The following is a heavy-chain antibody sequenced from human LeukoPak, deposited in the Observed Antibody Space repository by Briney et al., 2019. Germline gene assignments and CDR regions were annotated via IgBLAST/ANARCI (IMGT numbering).Heavy chain of an antibody. Sequence: TLSLTCAISGNSVSSDSAAWNWIRQSPSRGLEWLGRTYYRSKWYNDYSAFVRSRIIINPDTSKNQFSLQLNFVTPEDTAVYYCARAVAGTEGWFNSWGQGTLVTVSS. V-gene: IGHV6-1*01. D-gene: IGHD1-1*01. J-gene: IGHJ5*01. CDR3: ARAVAGTEGWFNS. CDR1: GNSVSSDSAA. CDR2: TYYRSKWYN.